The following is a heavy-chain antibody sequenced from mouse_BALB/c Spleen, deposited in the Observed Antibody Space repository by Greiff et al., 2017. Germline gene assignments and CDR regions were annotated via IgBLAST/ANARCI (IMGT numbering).Heavy chain of an antibody. CDR1: GYTFTSYW. CDR2: IYPSDSYT. V-gene: IGHV1-69*02. D-gene: IGHD4-1*01. Sequence: QVQLKQPGAELVRPGASVKLSCKASGYTFTSYWINWVKQRPGQGLEWIGNIYPSDSYTNYNQKFKDKATLTVDKSSSTAYMQLSSPTSEDSAVYYCTRGSGRYFDYWGQGTTLTVSS. J-gene: IGHJ2*01. CDR3: TRGSGRYFDY.